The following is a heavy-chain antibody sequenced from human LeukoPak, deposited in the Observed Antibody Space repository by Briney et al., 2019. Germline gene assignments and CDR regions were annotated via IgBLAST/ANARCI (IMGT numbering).Heavy chain of an antibody. CDR2: ISSSGSTI. V-gene: IGHV3-11*04. Sequence: ESGGSLRLSCAASGFTFSDYYMSWLRQAPGKGLEWVSYISSSGSTIYYADSVKGRFTISRDNAKNSLYLQMNSLGAEDTAVYYCARALTYYYDSSGYYPSGYWGQGTLVTVSS. D-gene: IGHD3-22*01. J-gene: IGHJ4*02. CDR3: ARALTYYYDSSGYYPSGY. CDR1: GFTFSDYY.